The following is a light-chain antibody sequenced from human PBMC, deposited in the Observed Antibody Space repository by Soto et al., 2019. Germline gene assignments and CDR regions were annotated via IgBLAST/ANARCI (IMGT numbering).Light chain of an antibody. J-gene: IGLJ1*01. CDR3: CSYAGSTISYV. CDR1: SSDVGGYNY. V-gene: IGLV2-8*01. CDR2: EVS. Sequence: QSVLTQPPSASGSPGQSVTICCTGTSSDVGGYNYVSWYQQHPGKAPKLMIYEVSKRPSGVSNRFSGSKSGNTASLTISGLQAEDEADYYCCSYAGSTISYVFGTGTRSPS.